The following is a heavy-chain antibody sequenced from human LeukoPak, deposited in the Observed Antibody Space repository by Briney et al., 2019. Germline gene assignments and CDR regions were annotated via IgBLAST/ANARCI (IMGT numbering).Heavy chain of an antibody. J-gene: IGHJ4*02. D-gene: IGHD5-24*01. CDR3: AREGGGYSGNFDY. CDR1: GFTFSSYA. Sequence: GGSLRLSCAASGFTFSSYAMSRVRQAPGKGLERVSAISGSGGSTYYADSVKGRFTISRDNSKNTLYLQMNSLRAEDTAVYYCAREGGGYSGNFDYWGQGTLVTVSS. CDR2: ISGSGGST. V-gene: IGHV3-23*01.